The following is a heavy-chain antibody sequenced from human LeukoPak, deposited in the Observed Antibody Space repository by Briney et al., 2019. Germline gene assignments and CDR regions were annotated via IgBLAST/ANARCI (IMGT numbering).Heavy chain of an antibody. J-gene: IGHJ5*02. CDR1: GYPITSGYY. D-gene: IGHD2-15*01. Sequence: SETLSLTCTVSGYPITSGYYWGWIRQPPGMGLEWIGSMYHSGSTYYNPSLKSRLTISVDTSKNQFSLKLSSVTASDPAVYYCARVILFQRGDNWFDPWGQGTLVTVSS. V-gene: IGHV4-38-2*02. CDR2: MYHSGST. CDR3: ARVILFQRGDNWFDP.